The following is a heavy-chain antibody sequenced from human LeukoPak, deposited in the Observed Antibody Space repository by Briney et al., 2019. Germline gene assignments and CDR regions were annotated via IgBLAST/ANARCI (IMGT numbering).Heavy chain of an antibody. CDR1: GYTFTSYA. CDR2: INTNTGNP. V-gene: IGHV7-4-1*02. D-gene: IGHD3-22*01. CDR3: ARGGLPSYYYDSSGNGRFDY. J-gene: IGHJ4*02. Sequence: ASVKVSCKASGYTFTSYAMNWVRQAPGQGLEWMGWINTNTGNPTYAQGFTGRFVFSLDTSVSTAYLQISSLKAEDTAVYYCARGGLPSYYYDSSGNGRFDYWGQGTLVTVSS.